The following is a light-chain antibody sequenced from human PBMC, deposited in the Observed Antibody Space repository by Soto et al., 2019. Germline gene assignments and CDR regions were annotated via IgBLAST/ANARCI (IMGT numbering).Light chain of an antibody. CDR2: DVS. CDR3: ASWDDNLNGGV. V-gene: IGLV2-8*01. CDR1: SSDVGGYHY. Sequence: QSVLTQPPSASGSPGQSVTISCTGTSSDVGGYHYVSWYQHHPGKAPKVMIYDVSKRPSGVPDRFSGSKSGNTASLTVSGLHSEDEADYYCASWDDNLNGGVFGGGTKLTVL. J-gene: IGLJ3*02.